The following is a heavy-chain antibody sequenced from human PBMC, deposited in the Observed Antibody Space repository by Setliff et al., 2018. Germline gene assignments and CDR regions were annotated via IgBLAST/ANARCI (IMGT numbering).Heavy chain of an antibody. D-gene: IGHD5-12*01. Sequence: SETLSLTCTVSGYSITSGYYWGWIRQSPGKGLEWLGSLFHTGTPYYNPSLQSRLTMSVDTSNNQFSLKLNSVTADDAAVYYCARHLWGRWMATSSDYFDYWGQGSQVTV. J-gene: IGHJ4*02. CDR3: ARHLWGRWMATSSDYFDY. CDR1: GYSITSGYY. CDR2: LFHTGTP. V-gene: IGHV4-38-2*02.